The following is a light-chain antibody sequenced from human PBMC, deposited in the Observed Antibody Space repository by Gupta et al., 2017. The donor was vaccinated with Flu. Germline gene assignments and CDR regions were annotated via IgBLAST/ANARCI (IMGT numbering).Light chain of an antibody. CDR2: DAS. V-gene: IGKV3-11*01. CDR3: QHRSNWPPYT. CDR1: QRVSSY. J-gene: IGKJ2*01. Sequence: EIVLTQSPATLSFSPGDRATPSCRASQRVSSYLAWYQQKPGQAPRFLIYDASNRATGIPARFSGSGSGTDFTLTISSLEPEDFAVYFCQHRSNWPPYTFGQGTQLEIK.